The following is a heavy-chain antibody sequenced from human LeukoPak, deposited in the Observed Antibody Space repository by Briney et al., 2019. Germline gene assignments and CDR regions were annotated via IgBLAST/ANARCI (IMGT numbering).Heavy chain of an antibody. CDR3: ATVTAMVTGNWFDP. Sequence: ASVKVSCKASGYTFTSYGISWVRQAPGQGLEWMGWISAYNGNTNYAQKLQGRVTMTTDTSTSTAYMELRSLRSEDTAVYYCATVTAMVTGNWFDPWGQGTLVTVSS. CDR2: ISAYNGNT. D-gene: IGHD5-18*01. CDR1: GYTFTSYG. J-gene: IGHJ5*02. V-gene: IGHV1-18*01.